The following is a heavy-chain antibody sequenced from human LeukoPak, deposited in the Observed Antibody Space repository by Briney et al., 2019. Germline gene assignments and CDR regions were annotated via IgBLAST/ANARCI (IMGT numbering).Heavy chain of an antibody. J-gene: IGHJ5*02. CDR1: GGSISSYY. V-gene: IGHV4-59*01. CDR3: ARVDSSGYDTRGWFDP. CDR2: IYYTGST. Sequence: SETLSLTRTVSGGSISSYYWSWIRQPPGKGLEWIGYIYYTGSTNYNPSLKSRVTISVGTSKNQFSLKLSSVTAADTAVYHCARVDSSGYDTRGWFDPWGQGTLVTVSS. D-gene: IGHD5-12*01.